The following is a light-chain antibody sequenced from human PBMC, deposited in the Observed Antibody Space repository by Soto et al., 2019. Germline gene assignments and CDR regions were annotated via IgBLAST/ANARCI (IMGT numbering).Light chain of an antibody. CDR3: QQSYSDPLVT. CDR1: QSISTY. Sequence: DIQMTQSPSSLSASVGDGVTITCRASQSISTYLNWYQQKQGKAPKLLIYTASSLQIGVPSRFSGSGSGTDFTLTISSLQPEDFATYYCQQSYSDPLVTFGGGTKVEIK. CDR2: TAS. V-gene: IGKV1-39*01. J-gene: IGKJ4*01.